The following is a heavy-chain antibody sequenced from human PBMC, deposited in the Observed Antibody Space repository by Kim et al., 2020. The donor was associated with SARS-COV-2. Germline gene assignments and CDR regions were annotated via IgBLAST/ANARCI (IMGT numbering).Heavy chain of an antibody. CDR1: GGSFSGYY. CDR2: INHSGNT. CDR3: ARGSTYYYYGMDV. Sequence: SETLSLTCTVYGGSFSGYYWSWIRQPPGKGLEWIGEINHSGNTNYNPSLKSRVTISVDTSRNHFSLKLSSVTAADTDVYYCARGSTYYYYGMDVWGQGTTVTVSS. V-gene: IGHV4-34*01. J-gene: IGHJ6*02.